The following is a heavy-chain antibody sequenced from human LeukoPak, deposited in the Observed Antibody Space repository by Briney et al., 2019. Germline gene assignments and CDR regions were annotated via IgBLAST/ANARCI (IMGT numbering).Heavy chain of an antibody. D-gene: IGHD6-19*01. J-gene: IGHJ3*02. CDR1: GGSINSYY. CDR2: ISYTGST. Sequence: SETLSLTCTVSGGSINSYYWSWIRQPPGKGLEYIGYISYTGSTNYNPSLKSRVTMSVDTSKNQFSLKLSSVTAADTAVYYCARDRREYSSGWYEAFDIWGQGTMVTVSS. CDR3: ARDRREYSSGWYEAFDI. V-gene: IGHV4-59*12.